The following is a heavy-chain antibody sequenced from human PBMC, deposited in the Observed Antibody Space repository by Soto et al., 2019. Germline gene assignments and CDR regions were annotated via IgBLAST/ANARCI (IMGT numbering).Heavy chain of an antibody. CDR3: VRGYSYGSYPYYYYGMDV. Sequence: LRLSCAASGFTFSNFWMHWVRQAPGKGLVWVSRINSDGSSTNYAESVKGRSTISRDNAKNTLYLQMISLRAEDTAVYYCVRGYSYGSYPYYYYGMDVWGQGTTVTVSS. V-gene: IGHV3-74*01. CDR1: GFTFSNFW. J-gene: IGHJ6*02. D-gene: IGHD5-18*01. CDR2: INSDGSST.